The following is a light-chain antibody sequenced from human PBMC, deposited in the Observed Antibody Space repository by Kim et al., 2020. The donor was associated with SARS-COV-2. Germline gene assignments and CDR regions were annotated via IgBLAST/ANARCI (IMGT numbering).Light chain of an antibody. V-gene: IGKV3-20*01. J-gene: IGKJ4*01. CDR1: QSVSSNY. CDR3: QQYGSSPIT. Sequence: EIVLTHSPGPLSLSPGERATLSCRASQSVSSNYLAWYQQKPGQAPRLLIYDASSRAPGIPDRFSGSGSGTDFTLTISRLEPEDFAVYYCQQYGSSPITFGGGTKVDIK. CDR2: DAS.